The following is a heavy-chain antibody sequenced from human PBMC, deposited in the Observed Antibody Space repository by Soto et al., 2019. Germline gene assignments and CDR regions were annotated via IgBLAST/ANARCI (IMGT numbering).Heavy chain of an antibody. J-gene: IGHJ5*02. V-gene: IGHV2-5*02. CDR1: GFSLSTSGVG. CDR3: AHSLGIAAAVSNWFDP. CDR2: IYWDDDK. Sequence: SGPTLVNPTQTLTLTCTFSGFSLSTSGVGVGWIRQPPGKALEWLALIYWDDDKRYSPSLKSRLTITKDTSKNQVVLTMTNMDPVDTATYYCAHSLGIAAAVSNWFDPWGQGTLVTVSS. D-gene: IGHD6-13*01.